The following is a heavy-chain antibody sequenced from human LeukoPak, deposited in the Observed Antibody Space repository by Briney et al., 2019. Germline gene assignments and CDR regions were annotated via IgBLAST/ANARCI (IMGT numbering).Heavy chain of an antibody. CDR3: ARDRGRYYDSSGYYWGYYFDS. D-gene: IGHD3-22*01. V-gene: IGHV3-33*08. CDR2: IWYDGSNK. CDR1: GFTFSSYA. Sequence: PGGSLRLSCAASGFTFSSYAMSWVRQAPGKGLEWVAVIWYDGSNKYYADSVKGRFTISRDNSKNTLYLQMNSLRAEDTAVYYCARDRGRYYDSSGYYWGYYFDSWGQGILVTVST. J-gene: IGHJ4*02.